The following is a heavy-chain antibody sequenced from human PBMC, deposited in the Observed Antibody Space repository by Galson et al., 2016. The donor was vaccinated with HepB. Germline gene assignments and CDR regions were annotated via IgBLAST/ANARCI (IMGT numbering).Heavy chain of an antibody. CDR1: GFTFRSYG. CDR3: AAYDTGHFDY. CDR2: LWYDGSNK. D-gene: IGHD3-9*01. Sequence: SLRLSCAASGFTFRSYGMHWVRQAPGKGLEWVAVLWYDGSNKYYGDSVKGRFTISRDNSKNTLYLQMNSLGPEDTAVYYCAAYDTGHFDYWGQGTVVTVSS. J-gene: IGHJ4*02. V-gene: IGHV3-33*01.